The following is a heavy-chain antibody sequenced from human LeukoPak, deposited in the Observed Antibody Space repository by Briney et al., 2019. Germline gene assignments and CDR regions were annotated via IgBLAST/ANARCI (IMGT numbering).Heavy chain of an antibody. CDR2: ISAYNGNT. J-gene: IGHJ3*02. Sequence: ASVKVSCKASGYTFTSYGISWVRQAPGQGLEWMGWISAYNGNTNYAQKLQGRVTMTTDTSTSTAYMELRSLRSDDAAVYYCARDRYYDSRVDVFDIWGKGTMVTVSS. CDR3: ARDRYYDSRVDVFDI. CDR1: GYTFTSYG. V-gene: IGHV1-18*01. D-gene: IGHD3-22*01.